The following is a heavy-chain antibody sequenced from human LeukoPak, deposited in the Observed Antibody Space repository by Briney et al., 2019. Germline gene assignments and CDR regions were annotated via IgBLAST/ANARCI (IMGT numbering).Heavy chain of an antibody. CDR2: MNPNSGNT. J-gene: IGHJ6*02. Sequence: ASVKVSCKASGYTFTSYDINWVRQATGQGLEWMGWMNPNSGNTGYAQKFQGRVTMTRNTSISTAYMELSSLRSKDTAVYYCARDVDGTYYYYGMDVWGQGTTVTVSS. CDR1: GYTFTSYD. CDR3: ARDVDGTYYYYGMDV. D-gene: IGHD5-12*01. V-gene: IGHV1-8*01.